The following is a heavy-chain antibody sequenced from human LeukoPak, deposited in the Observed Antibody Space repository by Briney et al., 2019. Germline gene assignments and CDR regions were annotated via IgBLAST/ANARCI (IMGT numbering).Heavy chain of an antibody. CDR1: GFTVSSNY. V-gene: IGHV3-66*01. J-gene: IGHJ4*02. D-gene: IGHD2-21*01. Sequence: GGSLRLSCAASGFTVSSNYMSWVRQAPGKGLEWVSVIYSGGSTYYADSVTGRFTISRDNSKNTLYLQMNSLTAEDTAVYYCAKDLEYCGGDCYSDQFDYWGQGTLVTVSS. CDR3: AKDLEYCGGDCYSDQFDY. CDR2: IYSGGST.